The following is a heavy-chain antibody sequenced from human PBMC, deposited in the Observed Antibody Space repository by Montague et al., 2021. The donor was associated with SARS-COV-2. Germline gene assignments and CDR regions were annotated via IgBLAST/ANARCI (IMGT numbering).Heavy chain of an antibody. CDR1: GGSISSSNYY. CDR3: AKPLATGNYYY. V-gene: IGHV4-39*01. CDR2: ISYRGDP. D-gene: IGHD1-1*01. Sequence: SETLSLTCTVSGGSISSSNYYWGWVRQPPGKGLEWIGSISYRGDPYYNPSLKSRLTISVDTSQNQFSLKLSSVTVADTAVYYCAKPLATGNYYYWGQGTLVTVSS. J-gene: IGHJ4*02.